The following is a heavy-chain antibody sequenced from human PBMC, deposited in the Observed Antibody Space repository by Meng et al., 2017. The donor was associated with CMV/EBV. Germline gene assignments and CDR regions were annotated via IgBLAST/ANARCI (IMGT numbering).Heavy chain of an antibody. V-gene: IGHV3-33*06. J-gene: IGHJ4*02. CDR1: GFTFKNYG. D-gene: IGHD1-26*01. CDR2: IWFDGNNK. CDR3: AKDGSYRVYYFDY. Sequence: CAESGFTFKNYGMHWVRQAPGKGLEWVAVIWFDGNNKYYADSVKGRFTISRDNTKNTLYLQMNSLRAEDTAVYYCAKDGSYRVYYFDYWGQGTLVTVSS.